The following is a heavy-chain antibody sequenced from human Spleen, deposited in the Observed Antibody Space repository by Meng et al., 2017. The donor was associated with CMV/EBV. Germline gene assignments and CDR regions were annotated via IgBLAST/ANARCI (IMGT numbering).Heavy chain of an antibody. J-gene: IGHJ6*02. CDR3: ARGAADDYVWGTSSPYGLDV. D-gene: IGHD3-16*01. Sequence: SETLSLTCAVYGGSFSGYYWSWIRQTTGKGLEWIGYIYYSGRTYYNPSLKSRVTMSVETSENQFSLNLYSVTAADTAVYFCARGAADDYVWGTSSPYGLDVWGQGTTVTVSS. V-gene: IGHV4-34*11. CDR1: GGSFSGYY. CDR2: IYYSGRT.